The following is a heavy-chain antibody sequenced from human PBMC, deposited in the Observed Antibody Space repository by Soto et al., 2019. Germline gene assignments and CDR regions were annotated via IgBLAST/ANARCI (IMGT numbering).Heavy chain of an antibody. J-gene: IGHJ4*02. V-gene: IGHV3-53*01. CDR3: ARNYYDSSGGFDY. CDR1: GFTVSSNY. D-gene: IGHD3-22*01. CDR2: IYSGGST. Sequence: PGGSLRLSCAASGFTVSSNYMSWVRQAPGKGLEWVSVIYSGGSTYYADSVKGRFTFSRDNSKNTLYLQMNSLRAEDTAVYYCARNYYDSSGGFDYWGQGTLVTVSS.